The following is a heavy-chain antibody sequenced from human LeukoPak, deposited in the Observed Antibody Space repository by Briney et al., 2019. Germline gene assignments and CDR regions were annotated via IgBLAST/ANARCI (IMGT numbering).Heavy chain of an antibody. J-gene: IGHJ4*02. CDR3: ARLKYCSGGSCYPASIFDY. V-gene: IGHV5-51*01. Sequence: GESLKISCEVSGYSFTSFWIGWVRQMPGKGLEWMGIIYPGDSDTRYSPSFQGQVTISADKSISTAYLQWSSLKASDTAMYYCARLKYCSGGSCYPASIFDYWGQGTLVTVSS. CDR2: IYPGDSDT. D-gene: IGHD2-15*01. CDR1: GYSFTSFW.